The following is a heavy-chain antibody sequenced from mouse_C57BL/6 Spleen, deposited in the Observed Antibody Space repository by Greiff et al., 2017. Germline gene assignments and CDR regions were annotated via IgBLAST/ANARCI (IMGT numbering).Heavy chain of an antibody. J-gene: IGHJ1*03. V-gene: IGHV1-53*01. Sequence: QVQLQQSGTELVKPGASVKLSCKASGYTFTSYWMHWVKQRPGQGLEWIGNINPSNGGTNYNEKFKSKATLTVDKSSSTAYMQLSSLTSEDSAVYYCARQTTVVARYWYFDVWGTGTTVTVSS. CDR3: ARQTTVVARYWYFDV. CDR1: GYTFTSYW. CDR2: INPSNGGT. D-gene: IGHD1-1*01.